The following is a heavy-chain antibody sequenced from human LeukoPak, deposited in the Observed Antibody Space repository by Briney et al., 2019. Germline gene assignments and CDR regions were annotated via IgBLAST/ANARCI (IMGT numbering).Heavy chain of an antibody. Sequence: GGSLRLSCAASGFTFSSYAMSWVRQAPGKGLEWVSGISGSGGSTYYADSVKGRFTISRDNSKNTLYLQMNSLRAEDTAVYYCAKSVKAVSAFDYWGQGTLVTVSS. J-gene: IGHJ4*02. CDR1: GFTFSSYA. V-gene: IGHV3-23*01. CDR3: AKSVKAVSAFDY. CDR2: ISGSGGST. D-gene: IGHD4-17*01.